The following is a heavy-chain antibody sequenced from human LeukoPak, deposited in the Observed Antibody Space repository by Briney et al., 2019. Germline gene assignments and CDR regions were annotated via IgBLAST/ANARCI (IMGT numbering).Heavy chain of an antibody. CDR2: VYTGDNT. J-gene: IGHJ4*02. CDR3: ARDREAGTSASRFDY. Sequence: GGSLRLSCAASGFTVSDNYMSWVRQAPGKGLEWVSVVYTGDNTYYAGSVKGRFTISRDDSKNTLYLQMNSLRAEDTAVYYCARDREAGTSASRFDYWGQGTLVTVSS. D-gene: IGHD2-2*01. CDR1: GFTVSDNY. V-gene: IGHV3-53*01.